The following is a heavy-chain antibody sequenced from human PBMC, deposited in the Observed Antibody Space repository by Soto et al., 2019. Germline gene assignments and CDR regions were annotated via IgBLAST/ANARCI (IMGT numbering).Heavy chain of an antibody. CDR1: GDSLISSDFY. D-gene: IGHD3-3*02. CDR2: IFYLGSS. J-gene: IGHJ5*02. CDR3: ARHSLALRKNNLFDP. V-gene: IGHV4-39*01. Sequence: SETLSLTCTVSGDSLISSDFYWGWVRQPAGKGLEWIGSIFYLGSSYYNPSLKSRVNMSVYTSKNQFSLRLRSVTAADTALYFCARHSLALRKNNLFDPWGQGIMVT.